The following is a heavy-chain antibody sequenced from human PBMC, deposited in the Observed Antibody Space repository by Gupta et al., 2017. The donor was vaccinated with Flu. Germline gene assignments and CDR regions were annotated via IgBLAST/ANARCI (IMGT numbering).Heavy chain of an antibody. V-gene: IGHV3-74*01. Sequence: EVQLVESGGGSVQPGGSLRLTCAASGFTFSSYWMHWVRQAPGKGLVWVSRINSDGSSTTYADSVKGRFTISRDNAKNTLYLQMNSLRADDTAVYYCARPYCSKASCFIDYWGQGTLVTVSS. CDR2: INSDGSST. J-gene: IGHJ4*02. CDR3: ARPYCSKASCFIDY. CDR1: GFTFSSYW. D-gene: IGHD2-2*01.